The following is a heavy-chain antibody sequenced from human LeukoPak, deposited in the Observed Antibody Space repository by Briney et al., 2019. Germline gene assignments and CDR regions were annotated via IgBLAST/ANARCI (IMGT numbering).Heavy chain of an antibody. CDR1: GFTVSSNF. J-gene: IGHJ4*02. V-gene: IGHV3-53*01. D-gene: IGHD6-19*01. CDR2: IYGGGNT. Sequence: GGSLRLSCAASGFTVSSNFMSWVRQAPGKGLEWVSVIYGGGNTYHADSVKGRFTISRDTSKNTLYLQMNSLRAEDTAVYYCATWPGGWYGEDSWGQGTLVTVSS. CDR3: ATWPGGWYGEDS.